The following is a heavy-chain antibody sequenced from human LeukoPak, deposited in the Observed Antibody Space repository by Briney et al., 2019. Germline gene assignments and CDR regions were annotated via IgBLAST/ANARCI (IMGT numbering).Heavy chain of an antibody. CDR1: GFPFNNHA. CDR2: ISFDGKTI. D-gene: IGHD6-6*01. V-gene: IGHV3-30*18. Sequence: PGGSLRLSCATSGFPFNNHAMHWIRQRPGAGLEWVAAISFDGKTIYYSDSVKGRFTISRDNSKNTLYLQMNSLRAEDTAVYYCVKERDEYSSSSSDYWGQGTLVTVSS. CDR3: VKERDEYSSSSSDY. J-gene: IGHJ4*02.